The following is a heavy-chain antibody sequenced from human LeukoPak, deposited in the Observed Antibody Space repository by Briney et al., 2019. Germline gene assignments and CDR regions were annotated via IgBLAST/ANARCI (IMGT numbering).Heavy chain of an antibody. CDR2: IYYSGST. V-gene: IGHV4-39*07. CDR1: GGSISSSSYY. Sequence: PSETLSLTCTVSGGSISSSSYYWGWIRQPPGKGLEWIGSIYYSGSTYYNPSLKSRVTISVDTSKNQFSLKLSSVTAADTAVYYCARALVDGSGSFDYWGQGTLVTVSP. CDR3: ARALVDGSGSFDY. J-gene: IGHJ4*02. D-gene: IGHD3-10*01.